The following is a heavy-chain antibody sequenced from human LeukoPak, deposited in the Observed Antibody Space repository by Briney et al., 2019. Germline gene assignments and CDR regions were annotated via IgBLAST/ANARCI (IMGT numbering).Heavy chain of an antibody. CDR3: AKALTTVTTIWDY. Sequence: GGSLRLSCAASGFTLSNYAVSWVRQAPGKGLEWVSLITTSADTPYYADSVKGRFTISRDNSKNTLFLQMNGLRAEDTAVYYCAKALTTVTTIWDYWGQGTLVTVSS. V-gene: IGHV3-23*01. CDR1: GFTLSNYA. J-gene: IGHJ4*02. D-gene: IGHD4-17*01. CDR2: ITTSADTP.